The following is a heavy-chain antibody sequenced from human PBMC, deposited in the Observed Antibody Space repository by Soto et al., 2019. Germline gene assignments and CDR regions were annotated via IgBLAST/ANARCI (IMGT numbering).Heavy chain of an antibody. CDR1: GFTFSSYG. V-gene: IGHV3-33*01. J-gene: IGHJ6*03. CDR2: IWYDGSNK. CDR3: ARPSYYYYMDV. Sequence: QVQLVESGGGVVQPGRSLRLSCAASGFTFSSYGMHWVRQAPGKGLEWVAVIWYDGSNKYYADSVKGRFTISGDNSKNTLYLQMNSLRAEDTAVYYCARPSYYYYMDVWGKGTTVTVSS.